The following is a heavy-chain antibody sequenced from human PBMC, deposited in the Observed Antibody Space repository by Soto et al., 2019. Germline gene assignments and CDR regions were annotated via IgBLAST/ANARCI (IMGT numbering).Heavy chain of an antibody. V-gene: IGHV4-39*01. J-gene: IGHJ6*02. Sequence: QLQLQESGPGLVKPSETLSLTCTVSGGSISSSSYYWGWIRQPPGKGLEWIGGIYYSGSTYYNPSRNRRVTLSVDTSSDQCSLKLSSVSAAGAAVYDCAGTPSYYYGMDAWGQGTTVTVSS. CDR2: IYYSGST. CDR1: GGSISSSSYY. CDR3: AGTPSYYYGMDA.